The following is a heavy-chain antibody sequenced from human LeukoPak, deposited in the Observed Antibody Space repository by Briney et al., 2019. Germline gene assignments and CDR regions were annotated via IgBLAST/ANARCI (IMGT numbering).Heavy chain of an antibody. CDR2: IKQDGSEK. CDR1: GFTFSSYW. Sequence: GGSLRLSCAASGFTFSSYWMSWVRQAPGKGLEWVANIKQDGSEKYYVDSVKGRFTISRDNAKNSLYLQMNSLRAEDTAVYYRARYYYDSSGYYPYYFDYWGQGTLVTVSS. J-gene: IGHJ4*02. V-gene: IGHV3-7*01. CDR3: ARYYYDSSGYYPYYFDY. D-gene: IGHD3-22*01.